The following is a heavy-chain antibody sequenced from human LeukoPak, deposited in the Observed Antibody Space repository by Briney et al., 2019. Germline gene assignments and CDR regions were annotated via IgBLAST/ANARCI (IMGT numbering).Heavy chain of an antibody. CDR2: IKQDGSEK. CDR3: ARENPYSSSSPMWY. J-gene: IGHJ4*02. Sequence: GGSLRLSCAASGITFSSYWMSCVRQAPGKGLEWVANIKQDGSEKYYVDSVKGRFTISRDNAKNSLYLQMNSLRAEDTAVYYCARENPYSSSSPMWYWGQGTLVTVSS. CDR1: GITFSSYW. D-gene: IGHD6-6*01. V-gene: IGHV3-7*01.